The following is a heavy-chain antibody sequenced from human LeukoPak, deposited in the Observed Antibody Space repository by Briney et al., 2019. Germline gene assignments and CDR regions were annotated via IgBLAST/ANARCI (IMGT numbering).Heavy chain of an antibody. CDR1: GGSISSYY. V-gene: IGHV4-4*07. CDR2: IYTSGST. J-gene: IGHJ5*02. CDR3: ARDPGSQLYNWFDP. Sequence: PSETLSLTCTVSGGSISSYYWSWIRQPAGKGLEWIGRIYTSGSTNHNPSLKSRVTISVDTSKNQFSLKLSSVTAADTAVYYCARDPGSQLYNWFDPWGQGTLVTVSS. D-gene: IGHD1-26*01.